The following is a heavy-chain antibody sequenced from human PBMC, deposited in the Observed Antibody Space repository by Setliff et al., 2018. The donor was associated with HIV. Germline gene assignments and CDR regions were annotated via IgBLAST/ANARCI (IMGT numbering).Heavy chain of an antibody. J-gene: IGHJ6*03. V-gene: IGHV4-39*01. CDR2: IYYRGST. Sequence: SETLSLTCTVSGGSISSSSYYWGWIRQPPGKGLQWIGSIYYRGSTYYNPSLKSRVTISVDTPKNQFSRKLRSVTAADTALYYCARGRYRCRWYASDHYYIDVWGKGTTVTVSS. CDR1: GGSISSSSYY. CDR3: ARGRYRCRWYASDHYYIDV. D-gene: IGHD6-13*01.